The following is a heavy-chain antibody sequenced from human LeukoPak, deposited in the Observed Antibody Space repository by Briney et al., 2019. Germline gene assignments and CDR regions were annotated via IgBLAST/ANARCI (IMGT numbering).Heavy chain of an antibody. CDR3: AREGDSSGWYGALDI. V-gene: IGHV3-64*02. CDR2: ISANGNNR. J-gene: IGHJ3*02. CDR1: GFTFSDFV. Sequence: GGSLRLSCAASGFTFSDFVMHWFRQAPGKGLEYVSAISANGNNRYYGDSVKGRFTVSRDNSEKTLFLQMDSLKVEDMAVYYCAREGDSSGWYGALDIWGRGTMVTVSS. D-gene: IGHD6-19*01.